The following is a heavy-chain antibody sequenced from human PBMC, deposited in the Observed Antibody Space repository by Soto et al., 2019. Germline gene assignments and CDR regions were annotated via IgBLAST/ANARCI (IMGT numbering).Heavy chain of an antibody. CDR3: AKERYSGYAHFDY. V-gene: IGHV3-30*18. CDR2: ISYDGSNK. CDR1: GFTFSSYG. J-gene: IGHJ4*02. D-gene: IGHD5-12*01. Sequence: QVQLVESGGGVVQPGRSLRLSCAASGFTFSSYGMHWVRQAPGKGLEWVAVISYDGSNKYYADSVKGRFTISRDNSKNTLYLQMNSLRAEDTAVYYCAKERYSGYAHFDYWGQGTLVTVSS.